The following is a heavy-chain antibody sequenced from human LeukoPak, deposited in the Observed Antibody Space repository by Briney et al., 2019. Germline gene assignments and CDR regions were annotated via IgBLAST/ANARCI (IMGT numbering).Heavy chain of an antibody. CDR2: MTTISTLM. Sequence: PGGSLRLSCAASGFTFNTYAMNWVRQAPGKGLEWVSSMTTISTLMYYAASVKGRFTVSRDNAKNSLYLQMNSLRAEDTAVYYCTRARVVTVPDTADYYFYMDVWGRGTTVTVSS. V-gene: IGHV3-21*01. CDR3: TRARVVTVPDTADYYFYMDV. D-gene: IGHD6-19*01. J-gene: IGHJ6*03. CDR1: GFTFNTYA.